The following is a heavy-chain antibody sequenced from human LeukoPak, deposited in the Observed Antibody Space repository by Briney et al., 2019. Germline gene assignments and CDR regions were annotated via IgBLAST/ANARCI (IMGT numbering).Heavy chain of an antibody. CDR1: GGSISSGDYY. CDR2: IYYSGST. CDR3: ARGTIPGGNGLQH. Sequence: SQTLSLTCTVSGGSISSGDYYWSWIRQPPGKGLEWIGYIYYSGSTYYNPSLKSRVTISVDTSKNQFSLKLSSVTAADTAVYYCARGTIPGGNGLQHWGQGALVTVSS. J-gene: IGHJ1*01. D-gene: IGHD1-14*01. V-gene: IGHV4-30-4*01.